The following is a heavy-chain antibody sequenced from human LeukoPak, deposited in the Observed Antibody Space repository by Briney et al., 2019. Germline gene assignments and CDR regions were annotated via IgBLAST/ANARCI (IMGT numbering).Heavy chain of an antibody. V-gene: IGHV4-39*07. J-gene: IGHJ4*02. Sequence: VKPSETLSLTCTVSGGSISSSSYYWGWIRQPPGKGLEWIGSIYYSVSTYYNPSLKSRVTISVDTSKNQFSLKLSSVTAADTAVYYCARGWSREGGVDYWGQGTLVTVSS. CDR3: ARGWSREGGVDY. CDR2: IYYSVST. D-gene: IGHD2-15*01. CDR1: GGSISSSSYY.